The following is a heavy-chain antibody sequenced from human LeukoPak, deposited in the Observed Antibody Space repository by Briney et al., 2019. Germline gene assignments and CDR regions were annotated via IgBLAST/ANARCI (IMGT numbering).Heavy chain of an antibody. Sequence: PGRSLRLYCASSGFTFRCSLMLCVRAAPVNRLESVSVISYDGSNKYYADSVKGRFTISRDNSKNTLYLQMNSLRAEDTAVYYCAKPNTYYYDSSGYYYLDYWGQGTLVTVSS. CDR2: ISYDGSNK. J-gene: IGHJ4*02. CDR1: GFTFRCSL. V-gene: IGHV3-30*18. D-gene: IGHD3-22*01. CDR3: AKPNTYYYDSSGYYYLDY.